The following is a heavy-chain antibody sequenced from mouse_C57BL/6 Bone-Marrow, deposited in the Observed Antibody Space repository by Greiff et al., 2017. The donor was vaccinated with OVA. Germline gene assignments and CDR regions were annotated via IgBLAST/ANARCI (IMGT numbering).Heavy chain of an antibody. CDR3: ARRSPIYYDSSAWFAY. Sequence: QVQLQQPGAELVKPGASVKMSCKASGYTFTSYWITWVKQRPGQGLEWIGDIYPGSGSTNYNEKFKSKATLTVDTSSSTAYMQLSSLTSEDSAVYYCARRSPIYYDSSAWFAYWGQGTLVTVSA. D-gene: IGHD2-4*01. CDR1: GYTFTSYW. V-gene: IGHV1-55*01. CDR2: IYPGSGST. J-gene: IGHJ3*01.